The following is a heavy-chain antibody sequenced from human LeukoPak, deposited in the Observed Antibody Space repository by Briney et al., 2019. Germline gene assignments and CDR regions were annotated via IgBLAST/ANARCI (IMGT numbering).Heavy chain of an antibody. J-gene: IGHJ4*02. CDR1: GFTFSNAW. Sequence: GGSLRLSCAASGFTFSNAWMSWVRQAPGKGLEWVGRIKSKTDGGTTDYAAHVKGRFTISRDDSKSIAYLQMNSLKTEDTAVYYCTRDQTPYYWGQGTLVTVSS. CDR2: IKSKTDGGTT. V-gene: IGHV3-15*01. CDR3: TRDQTPYY.